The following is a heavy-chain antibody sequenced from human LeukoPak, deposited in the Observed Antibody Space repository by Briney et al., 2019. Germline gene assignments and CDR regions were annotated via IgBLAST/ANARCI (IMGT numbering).Heavy chain of an antibody. Sequence: ASVKVSCKASGYTFTSYGISWVRQAPRQGLEWMGWISAYNGNTNYAQKLQGRVTMTTDTSTSTAYMELRSLRSDDTAVYYCARVLSFTMIVVFPGVFDFWGKGKMVTVFS. V-gene: IGHV1-18*01. D-gene: IGHD3-22*01. CDR3: ARVLSFTMIVVFPGVFDF. CDR1: GYTFTSYG. J-gene: IGHJ3*01. CDR2: ISAYNGNT.